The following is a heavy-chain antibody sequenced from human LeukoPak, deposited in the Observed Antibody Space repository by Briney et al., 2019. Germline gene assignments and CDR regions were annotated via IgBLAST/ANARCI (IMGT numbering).Heavy chain of an antibody. CDR2: IYYSGST. CDR1: GGSISSSSYY. Sequence: PSETLSLTCTVSGGSISSSSYYWGWIRQPPGKGLEWIGSIYYSGSTYYNPSLKSRVTISVDTSKNQFSLKLSSVTAADTAVYYCARHPYSGSYRPLNPFDYWGQGTLVTVSS. D-gene: IGHD1-26*01. CDR3: ARHPYSGSYRPLNPFDY. J-gene: IGHJ4*02. V-gene: IGHV4-39*01.